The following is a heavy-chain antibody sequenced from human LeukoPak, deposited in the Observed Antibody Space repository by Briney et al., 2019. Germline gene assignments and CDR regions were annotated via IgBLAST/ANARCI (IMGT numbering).Heavy chain of an antibody. D-gene: IGHD2-2*01. CDR1: GFTFSSYG. CDR3: AKDRGGCSSTSCYPKVSTF. Sequence: GGSLRLSCAASGFTFSSYGMHWVRQASGKGLEWVAFIRYDGSNKYYADSVKGRFTISRDNSKNTLYLQMNSLRAEDTAVYYCAKDRGGCSSTSCYPKVSTFGGQGTLVTVSS. CDR2: IRYDGSNK. V-gene: IGHV3-30*02. J-gene: IGHJ4*02.